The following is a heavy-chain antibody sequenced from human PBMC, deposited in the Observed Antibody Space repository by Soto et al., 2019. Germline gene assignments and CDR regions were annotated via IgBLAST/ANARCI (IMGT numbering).Heavy chain of an antibody. D-gene: IGHD6-19*01. J-gene: IGHJ4*02. CDR1: GYTFTNYA. V-gene: IGHV1-3*05. Sequence: QVQLVQSGAEEKKPGASVKVSCKASGYTFTNYATHWVRQAPGQRLEWMGWINAGNGNTKYSQKFQGRVTITRATSASTASMELSSLRSEDTAVYYCARVSGSYLPDYWGQGTLVTVSS. CDR3: ARVSGSYLPDY. CDR2: INAGNGNT.